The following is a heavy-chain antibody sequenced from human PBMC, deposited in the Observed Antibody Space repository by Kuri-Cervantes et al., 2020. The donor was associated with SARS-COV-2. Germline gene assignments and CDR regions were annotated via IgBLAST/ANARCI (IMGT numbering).Heavy chain of an antibody. D-gene: IGHD3-22*01. J-gene: IGHJ5*02. CDR2: ISSSSSYI. CDR3: ARDGPRGFYYDSSGYSDWFDP. CDR1: GFTFSSYS. Sequence: GESPKISCAASGFTFSSYSMNWVRQAPGRGLEWVSSISSSSSYIYYADSVKGRFTISRDNAKNSLYLQMNSLRAEDTAVYYCARDGPRGFYYDSSGYSDWFDPWGQGTLVTVSS. V-gene: IGHV3-21*01.